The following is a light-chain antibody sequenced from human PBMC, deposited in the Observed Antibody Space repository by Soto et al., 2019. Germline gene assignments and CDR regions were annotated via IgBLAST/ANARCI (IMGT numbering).Light chain of an antibody. CDR1: QSISSSY. J-gene: IGKJ1*01. CDR2: GAS. Sequence: EIVLTQSPGTLSLSPGERATLSCRASQSISSSYLAWYQQKPGQAPRLLIYGASSRATGIPDRFSGSGSGIDFTLTISRLEPEDFAVYYCQQYCSPPRTFGRGTKVEIK. CDR3: QQYCSPPRT. V-gene: IGKV3-20*01.